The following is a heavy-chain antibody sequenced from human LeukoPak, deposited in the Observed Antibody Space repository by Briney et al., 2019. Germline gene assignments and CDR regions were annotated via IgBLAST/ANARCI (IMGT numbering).Heavy chain of an antibody. J-gene: IGHJ5*02. CDR2: TYYRSKWYN. Sequence: SQTLSLTCAIYGDSVSSNSAAWNWIRQSPSRGLEWLGRTYYRSKWYNDYALSVRSRTTINPDTSKNQFSLQLRSVTPEDTAVYYCARGASNTRGDWLDPWGQGTLVTVSS. D-gene: IGHD2-2*01. CDR3: ARGASNTRGDWLDP. V-gene: IGHV6-1*01. CDR1: GDSVSSNSAA.